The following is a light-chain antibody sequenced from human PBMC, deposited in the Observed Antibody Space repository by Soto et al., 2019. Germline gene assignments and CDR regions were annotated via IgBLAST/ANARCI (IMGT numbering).Light chain of an antibody. CDR3: QHSHSTPRIT. CDR1: QSIRSY. V-gene: IGKV1-39*01. CDR2: AAS. J-gene: IGKJ5*01. Sequence: DIQITQSPSSLSSVVSDRFTITCGTSQSIRSYLNWYQQKSGKAPKLLISAASNLRSGVPYGFSGSGSGTDFTLTISSLQPEDVATYYCQHSHSTPRITFGQGTRLEIK.